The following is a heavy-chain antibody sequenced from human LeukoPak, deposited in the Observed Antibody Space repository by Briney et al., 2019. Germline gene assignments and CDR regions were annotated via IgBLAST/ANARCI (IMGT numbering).Heavy chain of an antibody. Sequence: SETLSLTCTVSGGSISSGGYYWSWIRQPPGKGLEWIGYIYYSGSTNYNPSLKSRVTISVDTSKNQFSLKLRSVTAADTAVYYCARHNYGDYFPALSLDYWGQGTLVTVSS. D-gene: IGHD4-17*01. CDR3: ARHNYGDYFPALSLDY. CDR2: IYYSGST. J-gene: IGHJ4*02. CDR1: GGSISSGGYY. V-gene: IGHV4-61*08.